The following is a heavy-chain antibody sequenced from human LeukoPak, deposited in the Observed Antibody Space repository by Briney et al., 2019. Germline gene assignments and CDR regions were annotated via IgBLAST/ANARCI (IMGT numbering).Heavy chain of an antibody. CDR3: ARDGPRVGLDCGGDCYYWYFDL. Sequence: PSETLSLTCAVYGGSFSGYYWSWIRQPPGKGLEWIGEINHSGSTNYNPSLKSRVTMSVDTSKNQFSLKLSSVTAADTAVYYCARDGPRVGLDCGGDCYYWYFDLWGRGTLVTVSS. D-gene: IGHD2-21*02. J-gene: IGHJ2*01. V-gene: IGHV4-34*01. CDR2: INHSGST. CDR1: GGSFSGYY.